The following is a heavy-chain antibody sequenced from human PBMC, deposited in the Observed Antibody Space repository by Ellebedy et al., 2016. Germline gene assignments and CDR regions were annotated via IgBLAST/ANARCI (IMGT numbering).Heavy chain of an antibody. CDR3: AAGGDYVRSLNWGNWFDP. V-gene: IGHV3-21*01. CDR1: GFTFSSYS. J-gene: IGHJ5*02. D-gene: IGHD4-17*01. Sequence: GGSLRLSXAASGFTFSSYSMNWVRQAPGKGLEWVSSISSSSSYIYYADSVKGRFTISRDNAKNSLYLQMNSLRAEDTAVYYCAAGGDYVRSLNWGNWFDPWGQGTLVTVSS. CDR2: ISSSSSYI.